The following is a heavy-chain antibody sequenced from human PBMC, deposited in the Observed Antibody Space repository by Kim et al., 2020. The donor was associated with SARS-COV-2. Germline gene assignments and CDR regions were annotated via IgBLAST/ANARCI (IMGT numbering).Heavy chain of an antibody. J-gene: IGHJ4*02. CDR1: GFTFSSYW. CDR3: AGPSGCWGY. V-gene: IGHV3-74*01. CDR2: INDDGRST. D-gene: IGHD2-15*01. Sequence: GGSLRLSCAASGFTFSSYWMHWVRQAPGKGLEWVSRINDDGRSTTYADSVKGRSIISRDNAKDTLYLQMNSLRAEDTAVYYSAGPSGCWGYWGQGSL.